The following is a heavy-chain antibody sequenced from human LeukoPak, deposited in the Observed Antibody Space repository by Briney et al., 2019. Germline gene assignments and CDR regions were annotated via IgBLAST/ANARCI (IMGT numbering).Heavy chain of an antibody. J-gene: IGHJ4*02. D-gene: IGHD3-10*01. CDR3: AKSQQLAEEFSGFDY. Sequence: GGSLRLSCAAAGFTFSSDGIDCVRQAPGKGLEWVAVISYDGSNKYYADSVKGRFTISRDNSKNTLYLQMNSLRAEDTAVYYCAKSQQLAEEFSGFDYWGQGTLVTVSS. CDR2: ISYDGSNK. CDR1: GFTFSSDG. V-gene: IGHV3-30*18.